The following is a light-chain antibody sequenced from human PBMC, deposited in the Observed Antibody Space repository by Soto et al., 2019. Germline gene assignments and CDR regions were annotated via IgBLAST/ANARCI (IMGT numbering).Light chain of an antibody. J-gene: IGKJ4*01. V-gene: IGKV3-11*01. CDR3: EQRSNGPPLS. CDR1: QSVSSY. CDR2: DAS. Sequence: EIVLTQSPATLSLSPGERATLSCRASQSVSSYLAWYQQKPGQAPRLLIYDASNRATGIPARFSGSGSGTDFTLTISSLEPEDFAVYYCEQRSNGPPLSFGGGDKVEIK.